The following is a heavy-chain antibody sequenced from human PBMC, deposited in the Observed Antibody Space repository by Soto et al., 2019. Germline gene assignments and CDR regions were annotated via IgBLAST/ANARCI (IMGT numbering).Heavy chain of an antibody. CDR3: ARDHRRNYDFWSGPAYYYGMDV. Sequence: GGSLRLSCAASGFTFSSYAMHWVRQAPGKGLEWVALISYDGRNKYSADSVKGRFTISRDNSKNTLYLQMNSLRAEDTAVYCCARDHRRNYDFWSGPAYYYGMDVWGQGTTVTVSS. CDR1: GFTFSSYA. D-gene: IGHD3-3*01. V-gene: IGHV3-30*04. J-gene: IGHJ6*02. CDR2: ISYDGRNK.